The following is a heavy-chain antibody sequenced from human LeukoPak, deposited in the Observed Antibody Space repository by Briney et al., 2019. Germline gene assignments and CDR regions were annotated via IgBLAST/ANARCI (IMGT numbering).Heavy chain of an antibody. Sequence: WGTLSLSCAASGFTFSSYAMSWVRQAPGKGLEWVSAISGSGGSTYYADSVKGRFTISRDNSKNTLYLQMNSLRAEDTAVYYCAKYVDIVATKTYYFDYWGQGTLVTVSS. CDR2: ISGSGGST. CDR3: AKYVDIVATKTYYFDY. D-gene: IGHD5-12*01. V-gene: IGHV3-23*01. J-gene: IGHJ4*02. CDR1: GFTFSSYA.